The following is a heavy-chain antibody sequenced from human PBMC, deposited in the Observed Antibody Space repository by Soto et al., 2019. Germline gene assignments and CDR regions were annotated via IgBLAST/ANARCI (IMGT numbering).Heavy chain of an antibody. CDR3: ASEGFRRVMSYYGMDV. D-gene: IGHD3-16*01. V-gene: IGHV3-7*04. J-gene: IGHJ6*02. CDR1: GFTFSSYW. Sequence: EVQLVESGGGLVQPGGSLRLSCAASGFTFSSYWMSWVRQAPGKGLEWVANIKQDGSEKYYVDSVKGRFTISRDNAKNSLYLQMNSLRAEDTAVYYCASEGFRRVMSYYGMDVWGQGTTVTVSS. CDR2: IKQDGSEK.